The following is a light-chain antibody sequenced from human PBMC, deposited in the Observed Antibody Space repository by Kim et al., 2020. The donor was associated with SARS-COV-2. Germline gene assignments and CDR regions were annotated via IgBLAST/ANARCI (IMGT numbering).Light chain of an antibody. V-gene: IGKV1-5*03. CDR1: RNIATW. Sequence: SVSIGDRVTIACRASRNIATWVAWYQQKPGEAPRLLIYKASNLKSGVPSRFSGSGSGTEFTLTTDSLQADDLATYYCQQYKSYPWTFGQGTKLEI. CDR2: KAS. J-gene: IGKJ1*01. CDR3: QQYKSYPWT.